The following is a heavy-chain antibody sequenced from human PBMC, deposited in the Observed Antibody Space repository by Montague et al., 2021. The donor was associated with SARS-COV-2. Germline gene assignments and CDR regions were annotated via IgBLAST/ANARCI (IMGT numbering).Heavy chain of an antibody. CDR1: GFTFHNYA. CDR3: AKLRAGWSCLGDCYLDP. J-gene: IGHJ5*02. CDR2: IFSGGTTT. Sequence: SLRLSCAASGFTFHNYAMSWVRQAPGKGLAWVSTIFSGGTTTYYADSVKGRFTVSRDGSLNTLGLQMNSLRAEDSAIYYCAKLRAGWSCLGDCYLDPWGQGTLVTVSS. D-gene: IGHD2-21*02. V-gene: IGHV3-23*03.